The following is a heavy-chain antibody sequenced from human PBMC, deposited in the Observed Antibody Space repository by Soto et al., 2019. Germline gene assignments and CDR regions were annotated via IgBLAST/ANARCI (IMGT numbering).Heavy chain of an antibody. CDR1: GFIVNSNY. Sequence: PGGSLRLSCAASGFIVNSNYMSWVRQAPGKGLEWVSYISSSSSYTNYADSVKGRFTISRDNAKNSLYLQMNSLRAEDTAVYYCARDHHRYSGYDYVDYWGQGTLVTVSS. J-gene: IGHJ4*02. CDR3: ARDHHRYSGYDYVDY. D-gene: IGHD5-12*01. CDR2: ISSSSSYT. V-gene: IGHV3-11*05.